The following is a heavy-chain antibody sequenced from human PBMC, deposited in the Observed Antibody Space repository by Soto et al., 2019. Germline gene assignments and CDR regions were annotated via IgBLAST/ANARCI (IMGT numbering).Heavy chain of an antibody. Sequence: EVQLVESGGGLIQPGGSLRLSCAASGFTVSSNYMSWVRQAPGKGLEWVSVIYSGGSTYYADSVKGRFTISRDNSKNTLYLQMNSLRAEDTAEYYCVREATGGDYGFDYWGQGTLVTVSS. CDR2: IYSGGST. V-gene: IGHV3-53*01. CDR1: GFTVSSNY. CDR3: VREATGGDYGFDY. J-gene: IGHJ4*02. D-gene: IGHD4-17*01.